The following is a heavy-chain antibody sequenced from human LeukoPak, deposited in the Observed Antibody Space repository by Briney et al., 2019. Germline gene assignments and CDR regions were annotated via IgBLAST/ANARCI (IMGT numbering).Heavy chain of an antibody. CDR3: ARLGDDCSITSCPDY. J-gene: IGHJ4*02. CDR1: GYSFTSYW. D-gene: IGHD2-2*01. CDR2: IDPSDSYT. V-gene: IGHV5-10-1*01. Sequence: GESLRISCKGSGYSFTSYWISWVRQMPGKGLEWMGRIDPSDSYTNYSPSFQGHVTISADKSISTAYLQWSSLKASDTAMYYCARLGDDCSITSCPDYWGQGTLVTVSS.